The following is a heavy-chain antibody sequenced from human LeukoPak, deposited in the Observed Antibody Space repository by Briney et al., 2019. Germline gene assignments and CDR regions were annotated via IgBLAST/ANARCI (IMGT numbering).Heavy chain of an antibody. CDR1: GFSLSSYY. V-gene: IGHV3-7*01. D-gene: IGHD3-9*01. CDR3: AREYFPPGLLTIVFDN. J-gene: IGHJ4*02. Sequence: PGGSLRLSCAASGFSLSSYYMSWVGQAPGKGGEWMDSIGYDGSQKNCDDSLKGRFTISRDNAKNSVYLQMNSLRAEDTAVYYCAREYFPPGLLTIVFDNWGQGTLVTVSS. CDR2: IGYDGSQK.